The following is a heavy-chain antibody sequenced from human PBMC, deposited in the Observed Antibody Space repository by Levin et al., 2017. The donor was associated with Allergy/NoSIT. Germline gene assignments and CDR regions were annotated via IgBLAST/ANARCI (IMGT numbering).Heavy chain of an antibody. V-gene: IGHV4-59*01. D-gene: IGHD4-11*01. CDR3: ARDRRLPTNKRYYYYGMDV. CDR2: IYYSGST. Sequence: PSETLSLTCTVSGGSISSYYWSWIRQPPGKGLEWIGYIYYSGSTNYNPSLKSRVTISVDTSKNQFSLKLSSVTAADTAVYYCARDRRLPTNKRYYYYGMDVWGQGTTVTVSS. CDR1: GGSISSYY. J-gene: IGHJ6*02.